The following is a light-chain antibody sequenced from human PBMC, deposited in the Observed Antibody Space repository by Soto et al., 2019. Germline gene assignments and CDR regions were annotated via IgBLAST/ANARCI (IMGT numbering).Light chain of an antibody. CDR1: QSVSSSY. CDR2: GAS. CDR3: QQYGSSPWT. J-gene: IGKJ1*01. Sequence: EIVLTQSPGTLSLSPGERATLSCSASQSVSSSYLAWYQQKPGQAPRLLIYGASSRATGIPDRFSGSGSGIDFTLTISRLEPEDFAVYYCQQYGSSPWTFGQGTKVEIK. V-gene: IGKV3-20*01.